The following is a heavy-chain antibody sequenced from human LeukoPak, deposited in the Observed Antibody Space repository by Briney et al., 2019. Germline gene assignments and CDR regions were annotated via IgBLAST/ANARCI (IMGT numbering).Heavy chain of an antibody. CDR2: ISSSSYI. J-gene: IGHJ5*02. V-gene: IGHV3-21*01. CDR1: GFTFSGYS. D-gene: IGHD2-15*01. Sequence: TGGSLRLPCAASGFTFSGYSMNWVRQAPGKGLEWVSSISSSSYIYYADSVKGRFTISRDNAKNSLYLQMNSLRAEDTAVYYCARRTTGAATFRPQGPRNWFDPWGQGTLVTVSS. CDR3: ARRTTGAATFRPQGPRNWFDP.